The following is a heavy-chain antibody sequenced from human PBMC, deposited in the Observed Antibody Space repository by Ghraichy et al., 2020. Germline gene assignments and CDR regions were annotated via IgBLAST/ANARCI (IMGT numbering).Heavy chain of an antibody. CDR1: GFTFSSYS. D-gene: IGHD3-22*01. Sequence: LSLTCAASGFTFSSYSMHWVRQAPGKGLEWVSSISSKGHYLYYADSMKGRFTISRDNAKNSLYLRINSLTAEDSAVYYCARERLYYYDGSGHYYFDCWGQGTLVTVSS. CDR3: ARERLYYYDGSGHYYFDC. J-gene: IGHJ4*02. CDR2: ISSKGHYL. V-gene: IGHV3-21*01.